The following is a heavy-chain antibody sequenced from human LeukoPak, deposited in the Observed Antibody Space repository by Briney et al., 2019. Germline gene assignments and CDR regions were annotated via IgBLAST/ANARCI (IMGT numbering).Heavy chain of an antibody. Sequence: ASVKVSCKASGYTFTSYYMHWVRQAPGQGLEWMGIINPSGGSTSYAQKFQGRVTMTRDTSTSTVSMELSSLRSEDTAVYYCARFDPVAGTQDWGQGTLVTVSS. CDR2: INPSGGST. J-gene: IGHJ4*02. D-gene: IGHD6-19*01. CDR3: ARFDPVAGTQD. V-gene: IGHV1-46*01. CDR1: GYTFTSYY.